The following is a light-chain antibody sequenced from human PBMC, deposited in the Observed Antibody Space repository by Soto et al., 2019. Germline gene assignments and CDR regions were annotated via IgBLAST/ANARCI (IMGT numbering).Light chain of an antibody. CDR2: EVT. CDR3: AAWDDRLSDLL. CDR1: SRDIGNTYNF. Sequence: QSALTQPASVSGSPGQSITISCTGTSRDIGNTYNFISWYQQHLGKAPRLMIYEVTKRPSGVSNRFSGSKSGNTAYLTISGVQAEDEADYYCAAWDDRLSDLLFGGGTKLTVL. V-gene: IGLV2-14*03. J-gene: IGLJ2*01.